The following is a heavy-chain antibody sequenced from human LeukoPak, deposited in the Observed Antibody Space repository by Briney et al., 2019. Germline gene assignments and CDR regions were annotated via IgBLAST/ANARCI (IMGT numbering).Heavy chain of an antibody. J-gene: IGHJ4*02. D-gene: IGHD3-10*01. CDR2: INPNSGGT. CDR3: ARAAITMVRGVHHYLDY. Sequence: GASVKVSCKASGYTFTGYYMHWVRQAPGQGLEWMGWINPNSGGTNYAQKFQGRVTMTRDTSISTAYMELSRLRSDDTAVYYCARAAITMVRGVHHYLDYWGQGTLVTVSS. V-gene: IGHV1-2*02. CDR1: GYTFTGYY.